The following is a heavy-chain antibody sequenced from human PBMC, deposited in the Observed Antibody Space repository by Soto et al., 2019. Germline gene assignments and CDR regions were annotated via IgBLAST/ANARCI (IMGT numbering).Heavy chain of an antibody. Sequence: QVQLVQSGAEVKKPGSSVKVSCKASGGTFSSYAISWVRQAPGQGLEWMGGLIPIFGTANYAQTFQGRVTITEDESTSTAYMELSRLRSEATAVYYCASRGAYGSGIYYFDYWGQGTLVTVSS. CDR1: GGTFSSYA. CDR2: LIPIFGTA. CDR3: ASRGAYGSGIYYFDY. V-gene: IGHV1-69*01. J-gene: IGHJ4*02. D-gene: IGHD3-10*01.